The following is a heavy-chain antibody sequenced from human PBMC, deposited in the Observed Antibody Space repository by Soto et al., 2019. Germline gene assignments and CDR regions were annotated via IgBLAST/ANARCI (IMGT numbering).Heavy chain of an antibody. J-gene: IGHJ3*02. Sequence: PGGSLRLSCAASGFTVSSNYMSWVRQAPGKGLEWVSVIYSGGSTYYADSVKGRFTISRDNSKNTLYLQMNSLRAEDTAVYYCAKDWRYYYDSSGSLGAFDIWGQGTMVTVSS. D-gene: IGHD3-22*01. CDR3: AKDWRYYYDSSGSLGAFDI. CDR1: GFTVSSNY. CDR2: IYSGGST. V-gene: IGHV3-53*01.